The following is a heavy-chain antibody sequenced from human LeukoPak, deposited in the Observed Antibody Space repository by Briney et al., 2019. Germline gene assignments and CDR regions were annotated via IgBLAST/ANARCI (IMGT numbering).Heavy chain of an antibody. J-gene: IGHJ5*02. CDR1: GGSISSGDYY. V-gene: IGHV4-30-4*01. CDR3: ARRLTQYDCFDP. Sequence: PSQTLSLTCTVSGGSISSGDYYWSWIRQPPGKGLEWIGYIYYSGSTYYNPSLKSRVTISVDTSKNQFSLHLNSVTPEDTAVYYCARRLTQYDCFDPWGQGILVTVSS. D-gene: IGHD2-2*01. CDR2: IYYSGST.